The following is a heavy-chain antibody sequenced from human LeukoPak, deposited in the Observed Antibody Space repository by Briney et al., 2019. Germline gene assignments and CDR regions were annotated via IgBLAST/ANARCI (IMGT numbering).Heavy chain of an antibody. J-gene: IGHJ3*02. Sequence: GESLKISCKASGYTFTTYWIGWVRQMPGKGLEWMGIIYPGDSDTRYSPSFQGQVTISADKSISTAYLQWSSLKASDTAMYYCAGTVLLYYYDSSGYSYDAFDIWGQGTMVTVSS. D-gene: IGHD3-22*01. CDR1: GYTFTTYW. CDR3: AGTVLLYYYDSSGYSYDAFDI. V-gene: IGHV5-51*01. CDR2: IYPGDSDT.